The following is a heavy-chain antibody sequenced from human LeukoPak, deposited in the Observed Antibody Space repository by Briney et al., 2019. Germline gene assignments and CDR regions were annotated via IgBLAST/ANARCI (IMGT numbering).Heavy chain of an antibody. CDR1: GGSISSSSYY. Sequence: PSETLSLTCTVSGGSISSSSYYWGWIRQPPGKGLEWIGSIYYSGSTYYNPSLKSRVTISVDTSKNQFSLKLSSVTAADTAVYYCARHDRRGYSYGSDYWGQGTLVTVSS. D-gene: IGHD5-18*01. CDR2: IYYSGST. CDR3: ARHDRRGYSYGSDY. J-gene: IGHJ4*02. V-gene: IGHV4-39*01.